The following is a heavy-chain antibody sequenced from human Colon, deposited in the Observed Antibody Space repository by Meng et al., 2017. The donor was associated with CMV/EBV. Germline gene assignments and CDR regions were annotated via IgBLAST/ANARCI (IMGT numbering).Heavy chain of an antibody. J-gene: IGHJ5*02. V-gene: IGHV4-4*07. CDR3: ARDSDGSGTFSYWFDP. CDR1: GGYLNDFY. CDR2: IFPTGSA. D-gene: IGHD3-10*01. Sequence: QVPLQVSGLGLVKPSETLSLTCTVSGGYLNDFYWNWLRQPVGKGLGWIGRIFPTGSAYYNSSLNSRVTMSVDTSKNQFSLKLTSVTAADTAVYYCARDSDGSGTFSYWFDPWGQGTLVTVSS.